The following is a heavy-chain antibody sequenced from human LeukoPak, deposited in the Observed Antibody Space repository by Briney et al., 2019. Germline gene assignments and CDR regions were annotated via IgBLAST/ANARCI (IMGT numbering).Heavy chain of an antibody. V-gene: IGHV4-39*01. CDR3: ARRRYYDGSGYLE. D-gene: IGHD3-22*01. CDR2: LYYSGRT. Sequence: SETLSLTCSVSGDSISRSDSYWDWIRQPPGKGLEWIGTLYYSGRTYYSPSLKSRVTMSVDTSKSQFSLNLRIVTAADTAVYYCARRRYYDGSGYLEWGQGTLLSVSS. CDR1: GDSISRSDSY. J-gene: IGHJ1*01.